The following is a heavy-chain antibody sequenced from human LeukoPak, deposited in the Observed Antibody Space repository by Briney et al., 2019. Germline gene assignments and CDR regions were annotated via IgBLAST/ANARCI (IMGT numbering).Heavy chain of an antibody. J-gene: IGHJ4*02. V-gene: IGHV3-23*01. Sequence: GRSLRLSCAASGFTFSTYAMSWVRQAPGKGLEWVSAISGSGGSTYYADSVKGRFTISRGNSKNTLYLQMNSLRAEDTAVYYCAKEYSSGWYKEGFDYWGQGTLVTVSS. CDR3: AKEYSSGWYKEGFDY. D-gene: IGHD6-19*01. CDR1: GFTFSTYA. CDR2: ISGSGGST.